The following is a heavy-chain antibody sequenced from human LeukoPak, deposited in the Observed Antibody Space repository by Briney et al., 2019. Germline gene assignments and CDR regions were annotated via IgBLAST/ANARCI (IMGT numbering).Heavy chain of an antibody. Sequence: ASVKVSCKASGYTFTSYDMNWVRQATGQGLEWMGWMNPNSGNTGYAQKFQGRVTMTRNTSISTAYMELSSLRSEDTAVYYCARGHWIYYDSSGYYPDYWGQGNLVTVSS. CDR1: GYTFTSYD. CDR2: MNPNSGNT. CDR3: ARGHWIYYDSSGYYPDY. V-gene: IGHV1-8*01. J-gene: IGHJ4*02. D-gene: IGHD3-22*01.